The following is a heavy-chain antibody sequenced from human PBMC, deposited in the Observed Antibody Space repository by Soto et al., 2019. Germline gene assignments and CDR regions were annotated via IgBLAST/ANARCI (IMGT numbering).Heavy chain of an antibody. CDR1: GGSISSDY. V-gene: IGHV4-59*01. CDR2: IYYSGST. Sequence: SETLSLTCTVSGGSISSDYWSWIRQPPGKGLEWIGYIYYSGSTNYNPSLKSRVTISVDTSKNQFSLKLSSVTAADTAVYYCARDVGYCSGGSCAPVSWFAPWGQGTLVTVS. J-gene: IGHJ5*02. CDR3: ARDVGYCSGGSCAPVSWFAP. D-gene: IGHD2-15*01.